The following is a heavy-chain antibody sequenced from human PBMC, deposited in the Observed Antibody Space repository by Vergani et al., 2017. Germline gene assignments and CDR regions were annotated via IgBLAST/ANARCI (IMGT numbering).Heavy chain of an antibody. J-gene: IGHJ6*03. CDR1: GYTFTGYY. V-gene: IGHV1-2*02. Sequence: QVQLVQSGAEVKKPGASVKVSCKASGYTFTGYYMHWVRQAPGQGLEWMGWINPNSGGTNYAQKFQGRVTMTRDTSISTAYMELSRLRSDDTAVYYCAREGGAVAGGYYYYYMDVWGKGTTVTVSS. D-gene: IGHD6-19*01. CDR2: INPNSGGT. CDR3: AREGGAVAGGYYYYYMDV.